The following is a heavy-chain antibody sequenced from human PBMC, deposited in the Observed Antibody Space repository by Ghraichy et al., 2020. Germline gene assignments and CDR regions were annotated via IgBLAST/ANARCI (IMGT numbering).Heavy chain of an antibody. CDR1: GGSFSGFY. V-gene: IGHV4-34*01. Sequence: SETLSLTCAVSGGSFSGFYWNWIRQPPGKRLEWIGEINHSGTTYYNPSLKSRVTISVVPSENQFSLNMNSVTAADTAVYYCARGRANDHWSPSTGLNYYNYGMDVWGQGTTVTVSS. D-gene: IGHD3-3*01. J-gene: IGHJ6*02. CDR3: ARGRANDHWSPSTGLNYYNYGMDV. CDR2: INHSGTT.